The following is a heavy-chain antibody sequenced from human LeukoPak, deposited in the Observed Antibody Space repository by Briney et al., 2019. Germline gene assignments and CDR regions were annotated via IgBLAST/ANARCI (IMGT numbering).Heavy chain of an antibody. CDR3: ARVYANPHASSSWYTRGGYYYYYYMDV. CDR2: MNPNSGNT. J-gene: IGHJ6*03. Sequence: ASVKVSCKASGGTFSSYAISWVRQAPGQGLEWMGWMNPNSGNTGYAQKFQGRVTMTRNTSIRTAYMELSSLRSEDTAVYYCARVYANPHASSSWYTRGGYYYYYYMDVWGKGTTVTISS. D-gene: IGHD6-13*01. V-gene: IGHV1-8*02. CDR1: GGTFSSYA.